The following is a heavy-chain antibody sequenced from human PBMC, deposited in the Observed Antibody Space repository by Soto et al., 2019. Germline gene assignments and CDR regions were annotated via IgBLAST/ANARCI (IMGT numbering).Heavy chain of an antibody. J-gene: IGHJ6*02. CDR2: IKEDGSER. CDR3: TRGPPGGYGMDV. Sequence: SLRLSCAASGFAFNSYWMSWVRQAPGKGLEWVANIKEDGSERYYVDSVKGRFTISRDNAKNSLYLQMEGLRVEGTAVYYCTRGPPGGYGMDVWGQGTTVTVSS. V-gene: IGHV3-7*03. CDR1: GFAFNSYW. D-gene: IGHD3-16*01.